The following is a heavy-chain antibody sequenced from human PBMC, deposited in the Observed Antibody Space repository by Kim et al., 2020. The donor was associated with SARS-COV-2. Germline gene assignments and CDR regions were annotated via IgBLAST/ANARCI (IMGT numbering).Heavy chain of an antibody. CDR1: GGSFSAFH. Sequence: SETLSLTCAVYGGSFSAFHWSWIRQPPGKGLEWIGEIDHAGSTNYNLSLKSRVTISVDTSKNHISLRLRSVTAADTAVYYCARSQPGAYYYYAMDVWGQGTTVTVSS. D-gene: IGHD3-10*01. V-gene: IGHV4-34*01. CDR2: IDHAGST. J-gene: IGHJ6*02. CDR3: ARSQPGAYYYYAMDV.